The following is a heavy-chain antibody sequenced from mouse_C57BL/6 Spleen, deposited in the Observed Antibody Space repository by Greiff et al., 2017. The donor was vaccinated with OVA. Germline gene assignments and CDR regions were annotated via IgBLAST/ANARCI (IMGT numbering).Heavy chain of an antibody. CDR3: ARHYGSSYWYFDV. Sequence: QVQLQQSGPELVKPGASVKISCKASGYAFSSSWMNWVKQRPGKGLEWTGRIYPGDGDTNYNGKFKGKATLTADKSSSTAYMQLSSLTSEDSAVYFCARHYGSSYWYFDVWGTGTTVTVSS. J-gene: IGHJ1*03. CDR2: IYPGDGDT. V-gene: IGHV1-82*01. D-gene: IGHD1-1*01. CDR1: GYAFSSSW.